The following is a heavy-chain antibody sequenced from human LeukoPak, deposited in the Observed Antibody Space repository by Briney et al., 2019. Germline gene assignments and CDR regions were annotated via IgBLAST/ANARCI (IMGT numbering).Heavy chain of an antibody. V-gene: IGHV4-39*01. CDR3: ASIGVRGANVDY. D-gene: IGHD3-10*01. Sequence: SETLSLTCTVSGGSISSSSYCWGWIRQPPGKGLEWIGSIYYSGSTYYNPSLKSRVTISVDTSKNQFSLKLSSVTAADTAVYYCASIGVRGANVDYWGQGTLVTVSS. J-gene: IGHJ4*02. CDR2: IYYSGST. CDR1: GGSISSSSYC.